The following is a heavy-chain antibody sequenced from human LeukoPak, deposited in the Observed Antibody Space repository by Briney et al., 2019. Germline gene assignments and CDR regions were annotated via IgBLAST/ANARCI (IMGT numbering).Heavy chain of an antibody. CDR1: GGSISSYY. V-gene: IGHV4-59*01. J-gene: IGHJ5*02. CDR3: ARGYGSPRGWFDP. D-gene: IGHD6-13*01. CDR2: IYYSGST. Sequence: PSETLSLTCTVSGGSISSYYWSWIRQPPGKGLEWIGYIYYSGSTNYNPSLKSRVTISVDTSKNQFSLKLSSVTAADTAVYYCARGYGSPRGWFDPWGQGTLVTASS.